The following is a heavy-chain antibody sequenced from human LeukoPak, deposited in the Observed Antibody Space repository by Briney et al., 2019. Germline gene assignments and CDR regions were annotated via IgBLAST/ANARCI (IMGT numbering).Heavy chain of an antibody. CDR2: ISGSGGST. D-gene: IGHD1-20*01. J-gene: IGHJ2*01. CDR3: AKPGITGATGEYFDL. CDR1: GFTFSSYS. Sequence: GGSLRLSCAASGFTFSSYSMSWVRQAPGRGLEWVSVISGSGGSTYYADSVKGRFTISRDNSKNTLYLQMNSLRAEDTAVYYCAKPGITGATGEYFDLWGRGTLVTVSS. V-gene: IGHV3-23*01.